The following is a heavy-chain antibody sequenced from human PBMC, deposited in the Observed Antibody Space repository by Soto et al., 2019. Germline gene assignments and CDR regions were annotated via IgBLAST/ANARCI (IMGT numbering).Heavy chain of an antibody. D-gene: IGHD3-10*01. V-gene: IGHV2-5*02. CDR2: IYWDDDK. CDR1: GFSVSTSGVG. Sequence: QITLKESGPTLVKPTQTLTLTCTFSGFSVSTSGVGVGWIRQPPGKALEWLALIYWDDDKRYSPSLKSRLTITKDTSKNQVVLTMTNMDPVDTATYYCVGGELSFDYWGQGTLVTVSS. J-gene: IGHJ4*02. CDR3: VGGELSFDY.